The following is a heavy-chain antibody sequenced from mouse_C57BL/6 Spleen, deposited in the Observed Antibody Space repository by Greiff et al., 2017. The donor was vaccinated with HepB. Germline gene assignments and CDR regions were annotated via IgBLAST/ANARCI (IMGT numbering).Heavy chain of an antibody. CDR3: AREFTVVDTDYAMDY. CDR1: GYTFTSYW. V-gene: IGHV1-64*01. J-gene: IGHJ4*01. D-gene: IGHD1-1*01. CDR2: IHPNSGST. Sequence: QVQLQQPGAELVKPGASVKLSCKASGYTFTSYWMHWVKQRPGQGLEWIGMIHPNSGSTNYNEKFKSKATLTVDKSSSTAYMQLSSLTSEDSAVYYGAREFTVVDTDYAMDYWGQGTSVTVSS.